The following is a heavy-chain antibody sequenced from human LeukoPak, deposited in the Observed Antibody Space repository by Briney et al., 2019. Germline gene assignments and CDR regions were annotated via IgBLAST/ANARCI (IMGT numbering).Heavy chain of an antibody. CDR1: GFTFSSYA. CDR2: LSGSGGSS. D-gene: IGHD6-13*01. CDR3: AKGRGSRAYNYFDT. J-gene: IGHJ5*02. Sequence: GGSLRLSCAASGFTFSSYAMNWVRQAPGKGLEWASSLSGSGGSSYYADSVKGRFTISRDNSNNTVYLQMNSLRVEDSALYFCAKGRGSRAYNYFDTWGQGSPVIVSS. V-gene: IGHV3-23*01.